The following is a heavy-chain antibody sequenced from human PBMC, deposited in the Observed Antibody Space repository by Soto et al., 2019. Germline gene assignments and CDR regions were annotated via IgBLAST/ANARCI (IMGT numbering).Heavy chain of an antibody. V-gene: IGHV4-59*01. CDR1: GGSISSFY. D-gene: IGHD3-16*02. Sequence: SETLSLICTVSGGSISSFYWSWIRQPPGKGLEWIGYIYYSGSTNYNPSLKSRVTISVDTSKNQFSLKLSSVTAADTAVYYCARDGGLRLGELSVAFDIWGQGTMVTVS. CDR2: IYYSGST. J-gene: IGHJ3*02. CDR3: ARDGGLRLGELSVAFDI.